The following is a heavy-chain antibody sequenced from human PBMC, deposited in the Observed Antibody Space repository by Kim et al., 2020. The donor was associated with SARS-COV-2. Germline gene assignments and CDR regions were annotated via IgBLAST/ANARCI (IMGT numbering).Heavy chain of an antibody. CDR3: ARDKERDYYGMDV. CDR1: GFTVSSNY. J-gene: IGHJ6*02. V-gene: IGHV3-53*01. CDR2: IYSGGST. Sequence: GGSLRLSCAAYGFTVSSNYMSWVRQAPGKGLEWVSVIYSGGSTYYADSVKGRFTISRDNSKNPLYLQMNSLRAEDTAVYYCARDKERDYYGMDVWGQGTTVTVSS.